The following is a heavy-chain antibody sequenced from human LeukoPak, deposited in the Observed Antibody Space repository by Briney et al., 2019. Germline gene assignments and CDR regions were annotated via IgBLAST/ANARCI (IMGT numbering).Heavy chain of an antibody. CDR2: IYSAGST. CDR3: VKSPGTAAGNWFDP. V-gene: IGHV3-53*01. J-gene: IGHJ5*02. Sequence: HPGGSLRLSCAASGFTVSSSYMSWVRQAPGKGLEWVSLIYSAGSTYYADSVKGRFTISRDNSKNTLYLQMSTLRDEDTAVYYCVKSPGTAAGNWFDPWGQGTLVTVSS. CDR1: GFTVSSSY. D-gene: IGHD6-13*01.